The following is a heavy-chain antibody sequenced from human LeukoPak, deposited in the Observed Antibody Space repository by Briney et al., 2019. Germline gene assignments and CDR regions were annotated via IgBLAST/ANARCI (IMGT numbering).Heavy chain of an antibody. CDR3: AKENSYGYFDY. J-gene: IGHJ4*02. CDR2: ISSSSSYI. Sequence: PGGSLRLSCAASGFTFSSYSMNWVRQAPGKGLEGVSSISSSSSYIYYADSVKGRFTISRDNSKNTLYLQMNSLRAEDTALYYCAKENSYGYFDYWGQGTLVTVSS. CDR1: GFTFSSYS. D-gene: IGHD5-18*01. V-gene: IGHV3-21*04.